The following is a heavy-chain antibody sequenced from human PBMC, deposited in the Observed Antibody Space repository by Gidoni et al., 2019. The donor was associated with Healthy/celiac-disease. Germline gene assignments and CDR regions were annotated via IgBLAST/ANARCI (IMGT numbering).Heavy chain of an antibody. CDR2: IIPIFGTA. V-gene: IGHV1-69*06. Sequence: QVQLVQSGAEVKTPGSSVNVSCKASGGTFSSYAISWVRQAPGQGLEWMGGIIPIFGTANYAQKFQGRVTITADKSMSTAYMELSSLRSEDTAVYYCARRGEGDYGDYRYWYFDLWGRGTLVTVSS. CDR1: GGTFSSYA. CDR3: ARRGEGDYGDYRYWYFDL. D-gene: IGHD4-17*01. J-gene: IGHJ2*01.